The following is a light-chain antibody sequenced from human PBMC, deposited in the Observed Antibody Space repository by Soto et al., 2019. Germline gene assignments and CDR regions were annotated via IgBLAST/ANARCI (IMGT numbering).Light chain of an antibody. CDR3: HQYNTYPWT. J-gene: IGKJ1*01. V-gene: IGKV1-5*01. CDR2: DAS. CDR1: QSISSW. Sequence: DIQMTQSPSTLSASVGDRVTIAFRASQSISSWLAWYQQKPGKAPKLLIYDASTLESGVPSRFGGSGSGTEFTLTISSLQPDDFTTYYCHQYNTYPWTFGQGTKVDI.